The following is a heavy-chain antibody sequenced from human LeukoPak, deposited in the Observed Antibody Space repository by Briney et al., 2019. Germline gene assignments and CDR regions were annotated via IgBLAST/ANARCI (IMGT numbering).Heavy chain of an antibody. D-gene: IGHD3-10*02. CDR2: INHSGST. Sequence: SETLSLTCAVYGGSFSGYYWSWIRQPPGKGLEWIGEINHSGSTNYNPSLKSRVTISVDTSMNKFSLKVRSVTAADTAVYYCARGDVDPYAFDIWGQGTMVTASS. J-gene: IGHJ3*02. CDR3: ARGDVDPYAFDI. V-gene: IGHV4-34*01. CDR1: GGSFSGYY.